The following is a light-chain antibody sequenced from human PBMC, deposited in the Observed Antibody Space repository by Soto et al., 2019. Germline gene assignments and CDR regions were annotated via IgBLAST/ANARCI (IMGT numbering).Light chain of an antibody. Sequence: EIVLTQSPATLSLSPGERATLSCRASQSVSSYLAWYQQKPGQAPRLLIYDASNRATGIPARFSGGGSGTDFIITISSLEPEDFAVYYCQQRFNWPRFTFGQGTKLEIK. CDR3: QQRFNWPRFT. V-gene: IGKV3-11*01. J-gene: IGKJ2*01. CDR2: DAS. CDR1: QSVSSY.